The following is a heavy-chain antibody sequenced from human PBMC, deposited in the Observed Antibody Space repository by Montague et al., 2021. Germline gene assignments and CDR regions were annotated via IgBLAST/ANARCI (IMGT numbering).Heavy chain of an antibody. J-gene: IGHJ4*02. CDR2: TYYRSKWYN. CDR3: ARIPVGSKYYFDF. V-gene: IGHV6-1*01. Sequence: CAISGDSVSRNSAAWNWIRQTPSLGLEGVGRTYYRSKWYNDYAVSVKSRITIDPDTSKHQFSLHLNSVTPEDTAVYYCARIPVGSKYYFDFWGQGTLVTVSS. CDR1: GDSVSRNSAA. D-gene: IGHD2-2*01.